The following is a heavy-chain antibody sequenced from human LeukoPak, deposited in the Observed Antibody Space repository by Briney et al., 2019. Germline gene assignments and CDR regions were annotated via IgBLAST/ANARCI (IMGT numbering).Heavy chain of an antibody. CDR3: AKSPKEFYYDNNPRSPFYFDY. J-gene: IGHJ4*02. Sequence: GGSLRLSCAASGFAFSDYYMNWIRQAPGKGLEWVSYISSSGTTIYYADSVKGRFTISRDNAKNSVHLQMNSLRAEDTAVYYCAKSPKEFYYDNNPRSPFYFDYWGQGTLVTVSS. CDR2: ISSSGTTI. V-gene: IGHV3-11*01. D-gene: IGHD3-22*01. CDR1: GFAFSDYY.